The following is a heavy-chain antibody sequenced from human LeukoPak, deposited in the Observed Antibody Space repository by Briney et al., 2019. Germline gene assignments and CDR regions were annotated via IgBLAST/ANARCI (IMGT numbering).Heavy chain of an antibody. D-gene: IGHD4-23*01. CDR3: ARDHMGNSGAFDY. CDR2: IYSGGST. CDR1: GFTVSSNY. V-gene: IGHV3-66*01. J-gene: IGHJ4*02. Sequence: PGGSLRLSCAASGFTVSSNYMSWVRQAPGKGLEWVSVIYSGGSTYYADSVKGRFTISRDNSKNTLYLQMNSLRAEDTAVYYCARDHMGNSGAFDYWGQGTLVTVSS.